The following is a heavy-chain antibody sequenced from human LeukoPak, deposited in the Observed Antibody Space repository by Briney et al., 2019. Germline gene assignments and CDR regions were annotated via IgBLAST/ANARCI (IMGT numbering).Heavy chain of an antibody. D-gene: IGHD4-4*01. J-gene: IGHJ5*02. CDR3: AREGSTTAFWFDP. V-gene: IGHV1-69*04. CDR2: IIPILGIA. CDR1: GGTSSSYA. Sequence: SVKVSCKASGGTSSSYAISWVRQAPGQGLEWMGRIIPILGIANYAQKFQGRVTITADKSTSTAYMELSSLRSEDTAVYYCAREGSTTAFWFDPWGQGTLVTVSS.